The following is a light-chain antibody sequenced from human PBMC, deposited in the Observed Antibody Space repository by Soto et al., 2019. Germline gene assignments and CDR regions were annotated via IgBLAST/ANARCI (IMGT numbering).Light chain of an antibody. CDR1: SSNIGAGYD. Sequence: QSVLTQPPSVSGAPGPRVTISCTGSSSNIGAGYDVHWYQQVPGTAPKLLIYGNINRPSGVPDRFSGSKSGTSASLAITGLQADDEADYYCQSYDSSLTVVFGGGTKLTVL. CDR3: QSYDSSLTVV. CDR2: GNI. J-gene: IGLJ2*01. V-gene: IGLV1-40*01.